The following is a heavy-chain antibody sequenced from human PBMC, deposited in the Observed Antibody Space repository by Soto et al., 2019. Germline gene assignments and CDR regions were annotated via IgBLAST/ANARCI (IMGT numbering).Heavy chain of an antibody. D-gene: IGHD3-22*01. Sequence: GGALRGLWAASGFTVSSYVIHWVRQAPGKGLEWVALIWFDGSRSYYADSVKGRITISRDNSKNTVYLQLSSLRAEDTAIYYCARDLLEEPADYYDTKADALDPWSQGTMVTVSS. CDR2: IWFDGSRS. V-gene: IGHV3-33*01. CDR1: GFTVSSYV. J-gene: IGHJ3*01. CDR3: ARDLLEEPADYYDTKADALDP.